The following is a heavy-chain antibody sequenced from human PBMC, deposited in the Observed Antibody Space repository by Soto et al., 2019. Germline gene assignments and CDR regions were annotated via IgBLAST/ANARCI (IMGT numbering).Heavy chain of an antibody. Sequence: SVKVSCKASVGTFSSYAISWVRQAPGQGLEWMGGIIPIFGTANYAQKFQGRVTITADESTSTAYMELSSLRSEDTAVYYCARDKAGDIVVVPAAMGYYGMDVWGQGTTVTVSS. CDR2: IIPIFGTA. CDR3: ARDKAGDIVVVPAAMGYYGMDV. D-gene: IGHD2-2*01. J-gene: IGHJ6*02. CDR1: VGTFSSYA. V-gene: IGHV1-69*13.